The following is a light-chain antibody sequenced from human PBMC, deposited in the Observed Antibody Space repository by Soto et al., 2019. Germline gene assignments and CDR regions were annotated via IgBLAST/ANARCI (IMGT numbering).Light chain of an antibody. J-gene: IGLJ1*01. CDR3: SSYTTSNTRQIV. Sequence: QSVLTQPASVSVSPGQSITLSCTGTSSDVGGYNYVSWYQQHPGKAPKFMIYDVSNRPSGVSNRFSGSKSGNTASLTISGLQAEDEADYYCSSYTTSNTRQIVFGTGTKVTVL. V-gene: IGLV2-14*01. CDR1: SSDVGGYNY. CDR2: DVS.